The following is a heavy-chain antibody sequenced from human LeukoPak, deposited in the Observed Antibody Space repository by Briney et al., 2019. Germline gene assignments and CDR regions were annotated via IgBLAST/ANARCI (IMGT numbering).Heavy chain of an antibody. V-gene: IGHV3-30-3*01. CDR2: ISHDGSNK. J-gene: IGHJ4*02. CDR1: GFTFSSYA. Sequence: GGSLRLSCAASGFTFSSYAMHWVRQAPGKGLEWVAVISHDGSNKYYADSVKGRFTISRDNSKNTLYLQMNSLRAEDTAVYYCAREEHIVVVTAIAGEFDYWGQGTLVTVSS. CDR3: AREEHIVVVTAIAGEFDY. D-gene: IGHD2-21*02.